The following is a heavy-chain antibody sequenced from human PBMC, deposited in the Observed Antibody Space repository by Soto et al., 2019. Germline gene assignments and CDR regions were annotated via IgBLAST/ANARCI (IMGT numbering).Heavy chain of an antibody. CDR1: GGTFSSYA. V-gene: IGHV1-69*13. Sequence: SVKVSCKASGGTFSSYAISWVRQTPGQGLEWMGGIIPIFGTANYAQKFQGRVTITADESTSTAYMELSSLRSEDTAVYYCASAPYCSGGSCYDNYYYYYGMDVWGQGTTVTVSS. CDR3: ASAPYCSGGSCYDNYYYYYGMDV. J-gene: IGHJ6*02. CDR2: IIPIFGTA. D-gene: IGHD2-15*01.